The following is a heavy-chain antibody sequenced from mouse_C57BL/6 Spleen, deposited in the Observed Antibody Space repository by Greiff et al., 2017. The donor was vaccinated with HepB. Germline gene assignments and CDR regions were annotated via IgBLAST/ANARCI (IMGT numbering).Heavy chain of an antibody. V-gene: IGHV5-17*01. CDR1: GFTFSDYG. J-gene: IGHJ3*01. CDR2: ISSGSSTI. CDR3: ARSLYYYGSSYPFAY. D-gene: IGHD1-1*01. Sequence: EVKLVESGGGLVKPGGSLKLSCAASGFTFSDYGMHWVRQAPEKGLEWVAYISSGSSTIYYADTVKGRFTISRDNAKNTLFLQMTSLRSEDTAMYYCARSLYYYGSSYPFAYWGQGTLVTVSA.